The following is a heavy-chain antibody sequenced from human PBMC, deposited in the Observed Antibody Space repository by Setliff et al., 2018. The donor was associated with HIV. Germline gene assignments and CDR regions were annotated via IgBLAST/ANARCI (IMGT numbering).Heavy chain of an antibody. J-gene: IGHJ4*02. CDR2: IYYSGST. Sequence: PSETLSLTCTVSGGSIRTDGYFWTWIRQRPGKGLEWIAYIYYSGSTYYNPSLKSRVTISVDTSKNQISLKLNSVTAADTAVYYCARDLLGSSSLVDYWGQGTLVTVPS. D-gene: IGHD6-6*01. CDR3: ARDLLGSSSLVDY. CDR1: GGSIRTDGYF. V-gene: IGHV4-31*03.